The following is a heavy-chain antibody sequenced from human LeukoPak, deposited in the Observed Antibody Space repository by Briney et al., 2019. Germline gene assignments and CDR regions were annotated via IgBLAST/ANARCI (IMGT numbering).Heavy chain of an antibody. CDR1: GFTFSSYS. Sequence: GGSLRLSCAASGFTFSSYSMNWVRQAPGKGLEWVSSISSSSSYIYYADSVKGRFTISRDNAKNSLYLQMNSLRAEDTAVYYCARAPAGYYGWGSPALWGQGTLVTVSS. CDR2: ISSSSSYI. D-gene: IGHD3-10*01. J-gene: IGHJ4*02. V-gene: IGHV3-21*01. CDR3: ARAPAGYYGWGSPAL.